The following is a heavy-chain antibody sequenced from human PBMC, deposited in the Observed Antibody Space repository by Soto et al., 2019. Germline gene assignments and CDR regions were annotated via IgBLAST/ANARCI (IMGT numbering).Heavy chain of an antibody. CDR3: TTDSYCSSTSCYTHYYYYGMDV. D-gene: IGHD2-2*02. J-gene: IGHJ6*02. CDR1: GFTFSNAW. V-gene: IGHV3-15*01. CDR2: IKSKTDGGTT. Sequence: GGSLRLSCAASGFTFSNAWMSWVRQAPGKGLEWVGRIKSKTDGGTTDYAAPVKGRFTISRDDSKNTLYLQMNSLKTEDTAVYYCTTDSYCSSTSCYTHYYYYGMDVWGQGTTVTVS.